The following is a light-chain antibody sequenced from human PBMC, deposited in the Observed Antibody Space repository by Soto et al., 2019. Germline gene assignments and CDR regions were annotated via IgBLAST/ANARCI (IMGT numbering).Light chain of an antibody. V-gene: IGLV1-47*01. CDR1: SSNIGSNY. Sequence: QSVLSQAPSASGTPGQRVTISCSGSSSNIGSNYVYSYQQLPETAPKLLIYRTHQRPSGVPDRFSASKSDTSASLVISGLRSEDEAAYYCATWDDSLRGPVLFGGGTKLTVL. CDR3: ATWDDSLRGPVL. CDR2: RTH. J-gene: IGLJ2*01.